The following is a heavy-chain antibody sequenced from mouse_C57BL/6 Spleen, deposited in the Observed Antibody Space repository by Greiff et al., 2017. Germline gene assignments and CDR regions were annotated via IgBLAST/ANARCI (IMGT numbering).Heavy chain of an antibody. CDR2: IRNKANGYTT. CDR1: GFTFTDYY. CDR3: ARIYYGNDGDAMDY. V-gene: IGHV7-3*01. J-gene: IGHJ4*01. Sequence: EVKLVESGGGLVQPGGSLSLSCAASGFTFTDYYMSWVRQPPGKALEWLGFIRNKANGYTTEYSASVKGRFTISRDNSQSILYLQMNALRAEDSAAYYCARIYYGNDGDAMDYWGQGTSVTVSS. D-gene: IGHD2-2*01.